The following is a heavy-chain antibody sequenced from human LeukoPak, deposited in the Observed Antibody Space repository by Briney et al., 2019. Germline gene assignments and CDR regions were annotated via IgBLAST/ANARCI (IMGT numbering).Heavy chain of an antibody. Sequence: ASVKVSCKASGYTFTSYYMHWVRQAPGQGLEWMGIINPSGGSTSYAQKFQGRVTMTRDTSTSTVYMELSSLRSEDTAVYYCATQKPSYYYDSSGYSLWGQGTLVTVSS. CDR3: ATQKPSYYYDSSGYSL. V-gene: IGHV1-46*01. CDR1: GYTFTSYY. CDR2: INPSGGST. D-gene: IGHD3-22*01. J-gene: IGHJ4*02.